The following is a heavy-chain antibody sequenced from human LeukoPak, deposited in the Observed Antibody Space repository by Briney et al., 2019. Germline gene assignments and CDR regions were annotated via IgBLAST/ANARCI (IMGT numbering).Heavy chain of an antibody. D-gene: IGHD1-14*01. CDR3: ARDRGNQRGYYYYYMDV. CDR1: GFTVSSNY. Sequence: GGSLRLSCAASGFTVSSNYMSWVRQAPGKGLEWVSVIYSGGSTYYADSVKGRFAISRDNSKNSLYLQMNSLRAEDTALYYCARDRGNQRGYYYYYMDVWGKGTTVTVSS. V-gene: IGHV3-53*01. J-gene: IGHJ6*03. CDR2: IYSGGST.